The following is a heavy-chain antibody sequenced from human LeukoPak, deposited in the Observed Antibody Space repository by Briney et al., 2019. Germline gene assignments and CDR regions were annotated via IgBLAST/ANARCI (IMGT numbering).Heavy chain of an antibody. V-gene: IGHV3-21*01. CDR2: ISGSSRHI. J-gene: IGHJ1*01. Sequence: GGSLRLSCAASGFTFSDYTMNWVSQAPGKGLEYVSSISGSSRHIYYADSVKGRFTISRDNTKSSLYLQMNSLRVEDMAVYYCARGYCGGDCYGDWGQGTLVTVSS. CDR1: GFTFSDYT. D-gene: IGHD2-21*02. CDR3: ARGYCGGDCYGD.